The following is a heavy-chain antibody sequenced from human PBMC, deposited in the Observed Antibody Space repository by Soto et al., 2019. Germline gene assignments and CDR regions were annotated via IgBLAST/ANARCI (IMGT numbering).Heavy chain of an antibody. CDR1: GGTFSSYA. CDR2: IIPIFGTA. J-gene: IGHJ5*02. D-gene: IGHD1-1*01. V-gene: IGHV1-69*13. CDR3: ARDREDAGTTKGLPCWFDP. Sequence: ASVKVSCKASGGTFSSYAISWVRQAPGQGLEWMGGIIPIFGTANYAQKFQGRVTITADESTSTAYMELSSLRSEDTAVYYCARDREDAGTTKGLPCWFDPWGQGTLVTVSS.